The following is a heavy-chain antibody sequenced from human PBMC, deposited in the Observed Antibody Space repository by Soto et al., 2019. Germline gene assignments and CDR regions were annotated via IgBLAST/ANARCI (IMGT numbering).Heavy chain of an antibody. D-gene: IGHD6-25*01. Sequence: SETLSLTCTVSGGSISSGGYSWTWIRQHPGKGLEWIGYIYYSGSTYYKPSLKSRVTISVDTSKNQLSLKLSSVTAADTAVYYCAGASTRHPGAIDIRGQGTTVTVSS. V-gene: IGHV4-31*03. J-gene: IGHJ3*02. CDR3: AGASTRHPGAIDI. CDR1: GGSISSGGYS. CDR2: IYYSGST.